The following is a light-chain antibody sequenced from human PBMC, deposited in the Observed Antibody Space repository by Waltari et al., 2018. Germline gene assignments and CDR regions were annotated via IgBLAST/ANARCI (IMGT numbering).Light chain of an antibody. Sequence: QSALTQPRSVSGSPGQSVTISCTGASGDVGGTKFVFWYQQHPGEAPKLMIYDVSKRPSGVPDRFSGSKAGNTASLTISGLQADDEADYYCCSYAGTYTFVFGGGTKLTVL. V-gene: IGLV2-11*01. J-gene: IGLJ2*01. CDR1: SGDVGGTKF. CDR3: CSYAGTYTFV. CDR2: DVS.